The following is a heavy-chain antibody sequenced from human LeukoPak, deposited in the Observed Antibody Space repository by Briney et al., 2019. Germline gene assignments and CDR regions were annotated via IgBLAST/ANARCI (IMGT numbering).Heavy chain of an antibody. J-gene: IGHJ6*02. V-gene: IGHV3-66*01. CDR2: IYSGGYT. Sequence: GGSLRLSCAASGVTVSSDYMTWVRQAPGKGLEWGSVIYSGGYTYYADSVKGRFTISRDNSKNTLYLQMNGLRVEDTAVFYCARAPGTTLHYGGLDVWGQGTTVTVSS. D-gene: IGHD4-17*01. CDR1: GVTVSSDY. CDR3: ARAPGTTLHYGGLDV.